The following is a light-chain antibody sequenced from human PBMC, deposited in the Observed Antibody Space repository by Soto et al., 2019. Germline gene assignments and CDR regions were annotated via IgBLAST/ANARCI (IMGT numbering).Light chain of an antibody. J-gene: IGKJ4*01. V-gene: IGKV3-15*01. CDR1: QSVGTY. CDR2: GAS. CDR3: QQYNNWPLVT. Sequence: EIVMTQSPATLSVSPGERATLSCRASQSVGTYLAWYQQKPGQAPRLLILGASTRATGIPARFSGGGSGSEFTLTISGLQSEDFAVYSCQQYNNWPLVTFGGGTKVEIK.